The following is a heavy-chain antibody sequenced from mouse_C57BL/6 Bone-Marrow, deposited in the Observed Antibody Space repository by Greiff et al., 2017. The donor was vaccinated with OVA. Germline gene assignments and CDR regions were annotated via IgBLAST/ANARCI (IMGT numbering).Heavy chain of an antibody. CDR1: GYTFTDYY. Sequence: EVQLQQSGPELVKPGASVKISCKASGYTFTDYYMNWVKQSHGKSLEWIGDINPNNGGTSYNQKFKGKATLTVDKSSSTAYMELRSLTSEDSAVYYCAREEPYYYGRAMDYWGQGTSVTVSS. J-gene: IGHJ4*01. CDR3: AREEPYYYGRAMDY. D-gene: IGHD1-1*01. CDR2: INPNNGGT. V-gene: IGHV1-26*01.